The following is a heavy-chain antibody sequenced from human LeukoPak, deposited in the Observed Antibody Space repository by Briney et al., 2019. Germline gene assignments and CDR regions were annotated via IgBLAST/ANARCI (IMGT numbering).Heavy chain of an antibody. D-gene: IGHD1/OR15-1a*01. V-gene: IGHV1-18*01. Sequence: ASVKVSCRASGYTFTSYGISWVRQAPGQGLEWMGWISAYNGNTNYAQKLQGRVTMTTDTSTSTAYMELRSLRSDDTAVYYCARVELVHGWFDPWGQGTLVTVSS. CDR2: ISAYNGNT. CDR1: GYTFTSYG. J-gene: IGHJ5*02. CDR3: ARVELVHGWFDP.